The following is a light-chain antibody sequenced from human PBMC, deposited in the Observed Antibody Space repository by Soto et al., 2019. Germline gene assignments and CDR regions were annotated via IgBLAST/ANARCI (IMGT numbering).Light chain of an antibody. CDR3: CSYTTSNTRQIV. J-gene: IGLJ1*01. CDR2: DVS. Sequence: IFCTETSSDVGGYNYVSWYQQHPGKAPKFMIYDVSNRPSGVSNRFSGSKSGNTASLTISGLQAEDEADYYCCSYTTSNTRQIVFGTGTKVTVL. V-gene: IGLV2-14*04. CDR1: SSDVGGYNY.